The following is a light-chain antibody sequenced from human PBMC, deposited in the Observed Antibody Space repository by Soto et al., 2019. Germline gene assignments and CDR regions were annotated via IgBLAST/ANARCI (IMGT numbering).Light chain of an antibody. V-gene: IGLV6-57*02. J-gene: IGLJ1*01. CDR3: QSYGSGDYV. CDR2: EYD. Sequence: NFMLTQPHSVSGSPGKTVTISCTDSSATVANYVQWYQQRSGHAPTIVIYEYDRRPSGVPDRFSGSGSIDSSSNSAFLTSAGLQTEDEAHYYYQSYGSGDYVFGTGTKLTVL. CDR1: SATVANY.